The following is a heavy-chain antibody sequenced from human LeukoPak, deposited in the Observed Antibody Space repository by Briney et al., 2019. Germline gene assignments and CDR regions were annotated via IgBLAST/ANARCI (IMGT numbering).Heavy chain of an antibody. J-gene: IGHJ4*02. D-gene: IGHD3-3*01. CDR1: GGTFSSYA. V-gene: IGHV1-69*04. Sequence: SVKVSCKASGGTFSSYAISWVRQAPGQGLEWMGRIIPVLGIANYAQKFQGRVTITADKSTSTAYMELSSLRSEDTAVYYCARDKHPSENYDFWSGFSHWGQGTLVTVSS. CDR2: IIPVLGIA. CDR3: ARDKHPSENYDFWSGFSH.